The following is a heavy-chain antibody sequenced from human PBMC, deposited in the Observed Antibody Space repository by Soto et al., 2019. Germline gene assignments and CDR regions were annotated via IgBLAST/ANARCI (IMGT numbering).Heavy chain of an antibody. D-gene: IGHD5-12*01. V-gene: IGHV3-30*03. CDR3: ARDGGDGYNRRFDP. Sequence: QVQLVESGGGVVQPGRSLRLSCAASGFTLSSYGMHWVRQAPGKGLEWVAGTSYDESNRYYADSVKGRFTVSRDNSKYTLYLQMNSLRAEDTAVYYCARDGGDGYNRRFDPWGQGTLVTVSS. J-gene: IGHJ5*02. CDR1: GFTLSSYG. CDR2: TSYDESNR.